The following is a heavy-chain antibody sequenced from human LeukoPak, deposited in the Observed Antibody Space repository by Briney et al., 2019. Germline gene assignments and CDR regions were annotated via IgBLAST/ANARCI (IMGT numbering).Heavy chain of an antibody. D-gene: IGHD3-10*01. CDR1: GGSFSSYD. CDR2: IIPIFGTA. V-gene: IGHV1-69*06. J-gene: IGHJ4*02. CDR3: ARDSRGRITMVRGVIIPVGY. Sequence: ASVKVSCKAYGGSFSSYDVSWVRQAPRQGLEWMGGIIPIFGTANYAQKFKGRVRITAEKSTSTTYMELSSLRSEDTAVYYCARDSRGRITMVRGVIIPVGYWGQGTLVTVSS.